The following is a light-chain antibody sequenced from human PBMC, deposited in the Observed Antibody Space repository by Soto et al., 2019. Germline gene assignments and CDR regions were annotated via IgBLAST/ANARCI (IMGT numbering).Light chain of an antibody. Sequence: QSAPTQPPSASGTPGQTIAISCSGGSSNIGSHTVNWYQQLPGTAPRLLIYSNTQRPSGVPDHFSGSKSGTSASLAISGLQSEYEGDYYCAAWDDSLNGVVFGGGTKLTVL. CDR3: AAWDDSLNGVV. J-gene: IGLJ2*01. CDR1: SSNIGSHT. V-gene: IGLV1-44*01. CDR2: SNT.